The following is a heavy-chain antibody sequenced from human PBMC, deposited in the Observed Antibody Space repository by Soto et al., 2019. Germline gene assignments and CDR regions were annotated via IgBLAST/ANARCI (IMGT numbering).Heavy chain of an antibody. CDR1: GASLSRYY. Sequence: PSETLSLTCNVSGASLSRYYWRWIRQPPGKGLEWIGRIYATGDTDYNPSLKSRISMSVDMSKKQFSLTLRSVTAADTAIYYCVRDGTKNLRDRFEPWGRGILVTVS. CDR3: VRDGTKNLRDRFEP. J-gene: IGHJ5*02. D-gene: IGHD1-26*01. CDR2: IYATGDT. V-gene: IGHV4-4*07.